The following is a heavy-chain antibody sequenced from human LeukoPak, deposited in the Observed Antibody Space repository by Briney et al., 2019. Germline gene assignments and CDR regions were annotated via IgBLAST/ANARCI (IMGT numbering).Heavy chain of an antibody. CDR2: IYSGGST. V-gene: IGHV3-66*01. CDR1: GFTVSSNY. J-gene: IGHJ6*02. Sequence: GGSLRLSCAVYGFTVSSNYISWVRQAPGRGLEWVSVIYSGGSTYFADSVKGRFSISRDNSKNTVYLQMNSLRAEDTAMYYCTRGSGDLLPITFGGAFVSGMDVWGQGTTVTVSS. CDR3: TRGSGDLLPITFGGAFVSGMDV. D-gene: IGHD3-16*02.